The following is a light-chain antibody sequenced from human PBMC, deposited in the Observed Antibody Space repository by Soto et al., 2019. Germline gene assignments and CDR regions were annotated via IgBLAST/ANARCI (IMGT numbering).Light chain of an antibody. Sequence: EIVLTQSPATLSLSPGERATLSCRASPRISRSLAWYQHKPGQAPRLLIFDTSNRATGIPARFSGSGSGTDFTLTISSLEPEDFAIYYCQQRDSWPRTFGQGTKVEIK. J-gene: IGKJ1*01. CDR3: QQRDSWPRT. CDR1: PRISRS. CDR2: DTS. V-gene: IGKV3-11*01.